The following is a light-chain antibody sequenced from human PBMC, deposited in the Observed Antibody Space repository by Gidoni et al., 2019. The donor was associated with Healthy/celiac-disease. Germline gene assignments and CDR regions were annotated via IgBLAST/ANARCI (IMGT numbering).Light chain of an antibody. Sequence: DIQMTQSPSSLSASVGDRVTITCRASQSISSYLNWYQQKPGKAPKLLIYAASSLQSGVASRFGGSGSGADLTLTISSLQPEDFATYYCQQSYSTPYTFGQGTKLEIK. CDR1: QSISSY. J-gene: IGKJ2*01. CDR2: AAS. CDR3: QQSYSTPYT. V-gene: IGKV1-39*01.